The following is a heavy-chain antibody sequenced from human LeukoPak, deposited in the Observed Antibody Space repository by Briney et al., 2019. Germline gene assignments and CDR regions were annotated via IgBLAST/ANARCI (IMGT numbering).Heavy chain of an antibody. CDR2: INDISSTI. J-gene: IGHJ4*02. D-gene: IGHD3-9*01. CDR1: VFTFSSYG. Sequence: PGRSLRLSCAASVFTFSSYGMNWVRQAPGKGRGWVSYINDISSTIYYADSVKGRLTISRDNAKNSLYLQMNSLRAEDTAVYYCARWGATGYGDYWGQGTLVTVSS. V-gene: IGHV3-48*03. CDR3: ARWGATGYGDY.